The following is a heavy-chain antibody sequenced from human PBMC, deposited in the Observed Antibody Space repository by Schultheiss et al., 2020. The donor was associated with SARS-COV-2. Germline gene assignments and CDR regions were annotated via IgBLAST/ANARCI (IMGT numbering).Heavy chain of an antibody. CDR1: GGSISSSSYY. CDR3: ARQGYDFWSGSVNWFDP. CDR2: IYYSGST. J-gene: IGHJ5*02. D-gene: IGHD3-3*01. Sequence: GSLSLTCTVSGGSISSSSYYWGWIRQPPGKGLEWIGSIYYSGSTYYNPSLKSRVTISVDTSKNQFSLKLSSVTAADTAVYYCARQGYDFWSGSVNWFDPWGQGTLVTVSS. V-gene: IGHV4-39*01.